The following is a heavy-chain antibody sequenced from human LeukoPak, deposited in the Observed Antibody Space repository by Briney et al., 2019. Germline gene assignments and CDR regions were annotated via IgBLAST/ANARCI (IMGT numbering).Heavy chain of an antibody. J-gene: IGHJ5*02. CDR3: AKAPYLQAAAGNDP. CDR2: ISGSGGST. Sequence: PGGSLRLSCAASGFTFSSYAMSWVRQAPGKGLEWVSAISGSGGSTYYADYVKRRFTISRDNTKNTLYLQMNSLKAEDTAVYYCAKAPYLQAAAGNDPWGQGTLVTVSS. D-gene: IGHD6-13*01. CDR1: GFTFSSYA. V-gene: IGHV3-23*01.